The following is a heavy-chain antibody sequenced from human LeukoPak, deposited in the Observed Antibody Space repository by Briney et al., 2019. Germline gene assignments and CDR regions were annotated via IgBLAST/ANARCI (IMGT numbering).Heavy chain of an antibody. D-gene: IGHD5-18*01. J-gene: IGHJ4*02. V-gene: IGHV3-43*02. CDR1: GFTFDDYA. Sequence: GGSLRLSCAASGFTFDDYAMHWVRQAPGKGLEWVSLISGDGGSTYYADSVKGRFTISRDNSKNSLYLQMNSLRTEDTALYYCAKDMKGGYGYGCFDYWGQGTLVTVSS. CDR2: ISGDGGST. CDR3: AKDMKGGYGYGCFDY.